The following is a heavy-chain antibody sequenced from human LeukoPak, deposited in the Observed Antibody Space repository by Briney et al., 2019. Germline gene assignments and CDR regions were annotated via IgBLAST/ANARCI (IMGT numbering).Heavy chain of an antibody. D-gene: IGHD5-18*01. CDR3: AKGAGGFSYYNWFDP. Sequence: SETLSLTCTVSGGSISSSKYYWGWIRQPPGKGLEWIGSIYYSGSAYYNPSLKSRVTISVDTSKNQFSLKLASVTAADTAIYYCAKGAGGFSYYNWFDPWGQGTLVTVSS. CDR2: IYYSGSA. CDR1: GGSISSSKYY. J-gene: IGHJ5*02. V-gene: IGHV4-39*07.